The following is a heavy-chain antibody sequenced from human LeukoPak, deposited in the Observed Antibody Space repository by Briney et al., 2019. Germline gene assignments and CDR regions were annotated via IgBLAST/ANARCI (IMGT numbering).Heavy chain of an antibody. Sequence: ASVTVSCKASEYPFTSYYIHWVRQAPGQGLEWMGLINPSSGSTNYAQKFLGRVTMTRDTSTSTVYMELSSLRSEDTAVYYCATVNCSSTSCYGSSGFDPWGQGTLVTVSS. CDR1: EYPFTSYY. CDR2: INPSSGST. CDR3: ATVNCSSTSCYGSSGFDP. D-gene: IGHD2-2*01. V-gene: IGHV1-46*01. J-gene: IGHJ5*02.